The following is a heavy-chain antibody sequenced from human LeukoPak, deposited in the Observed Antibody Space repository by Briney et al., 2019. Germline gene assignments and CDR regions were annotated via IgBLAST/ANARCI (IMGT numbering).Heavy chain of an antibody. J-gene: IGHJ5*02. CDR3: AISGEVVPAAITATLGWFDP. V-gene: IGHV1-69*02. Sequence: SVKVSCKASGGTFSSYTISWVRQAPGQGLKWMGRIIPILGIANYAQKFQGRVTITADKSTSTAYMELSSLRSEDTAVYYCAISGEVVPAAITATLGWFDPWGQGTLVTVSS. D-gene: IGHD2-2*01. CDR1: GGTFSSYT. CDR2: IIPILGIA.